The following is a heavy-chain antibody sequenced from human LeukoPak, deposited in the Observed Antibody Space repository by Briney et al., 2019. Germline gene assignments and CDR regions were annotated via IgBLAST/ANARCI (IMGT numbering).Heavy chain of an antibody. CDR2: LHADSGMT. Sequence: GGSLRLSCAASGFTFSRYAMSWVRQAPGKGLEWVSGLHADSGMTYYADSVKGRFTISRDNSKNTLYLQMNNLRAEDTALYYCVKDFLHGPHIEPVGSVGPFDYWGQGTLVTVSS. CDR1: GFTFSRYA. CDR3: VKDFLHGPHIEPVGSVGPFDY. V-gene: IGHV3-23*01. D-gene: IGHD2-2*01. J-gene: IGHJ4*02.